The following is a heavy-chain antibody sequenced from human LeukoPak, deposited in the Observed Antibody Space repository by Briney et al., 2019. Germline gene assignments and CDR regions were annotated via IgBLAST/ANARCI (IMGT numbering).Heavy chain of an antibody. V-gene: IGHV3-23*01. Sequence: GGSLRLSCAASGFTFSSYAMSWVRQAPGKGLEWVSDISGGGHSTYYADSVKGRFTISRDNSKTTLYLQMNSLRAEDTAVYYCAKDYDFWSGIGMDVWGQGTTVTVSS. J-gene: IGHJ6*02. D-gene: IGHD3-3*01. CDR1: GFTFSSYA. CDR2: ISGGGHST. CDR3: AKDYDFWSGIGMDV.